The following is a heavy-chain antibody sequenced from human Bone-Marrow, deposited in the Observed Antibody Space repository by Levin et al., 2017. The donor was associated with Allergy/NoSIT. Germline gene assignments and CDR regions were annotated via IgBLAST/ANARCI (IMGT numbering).Heavy chain of an antibody. J-gene: IGHJ4*02. CDR1: GFTFSTYV. V-gene: IGHV3-23*01. CDR3: AKGSAASRPYYFDY. CDR2: ISGSGGGT. Sequence: GGSLRLSCAASGFTFSTYVMSWVRQAPGKGLEWVSAISGSGGGTYYADSVKGRFTISRDNSKNTLYLEMISLRGEDTAVYYCAKGSAASRPYYFDYWGQGTLVTVSS. D-gene: IGHD2-15*01.